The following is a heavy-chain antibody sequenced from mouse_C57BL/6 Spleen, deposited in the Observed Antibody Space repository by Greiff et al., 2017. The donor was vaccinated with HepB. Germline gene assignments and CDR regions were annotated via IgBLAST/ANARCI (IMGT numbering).Heavy chain of an antibody. V-gene: IGHV1-82*01. CDR1: GYAFSSSW. CDR2: IYPGDGDT. CDR3: ARKPYYGSSYGAMDY. Sequence: VQLQQSGPELVKPGASVKISCKASGYAFSSSWMNWVKQRPGKGLEWIGRIYPGDGDTNYNGKFKGKATLTADKSSSTDYMQLSSLTSEDSAVYFCARKPYYGSSYGAMDYWGQGTSVTVSS. J-gene: IGHJ4*01. D-gene: IGHD1-1*01.